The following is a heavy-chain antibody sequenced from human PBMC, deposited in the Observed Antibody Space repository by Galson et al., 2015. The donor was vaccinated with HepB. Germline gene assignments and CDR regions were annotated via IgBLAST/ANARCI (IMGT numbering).Heavy chain of an antibody. CDR2: IWYNGRDK. CDR1: GFTFSNYG. V-gene: IGHV3-33*03. J-gene: IGHJ4*02. D-gene: IGHD3-10*01. Sequence: SLRLSCAASGFTFSNYGIHWVRQPPGKGLEWVAVIWYNGRDKFYADSVKGRFIISRDKSKNTLYLQMNRLRAEDTAVYYCAKEGPSIFYGSGSYPSDYWGQGTLVTVSS. CDR3: AKEGPSIFYGSGSYPSDY.